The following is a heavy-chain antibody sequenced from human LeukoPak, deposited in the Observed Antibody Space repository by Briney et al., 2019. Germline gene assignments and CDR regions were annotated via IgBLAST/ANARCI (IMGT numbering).Heavy chain of an antibody. V-gene: IGHV3-48*03. Sequence: GGSLRLSCAASGFTSRSYAMGWVRQAPGKGLEWISYISSKGGTKYYADSVKGRFTISRDNAKKSLYLQMNSLRAEDTAVYYCARVPYDYVSGNYRSDYYNMDVWGQGTTVTVSS. CDR1: GFTSRSYA. J-gene: IGHJ6*02. D-gene: IGHD3-16*02. CDR3: ARVPYDYVSGNYRSDYYNMDV. CDR2: ISSKGGTK.